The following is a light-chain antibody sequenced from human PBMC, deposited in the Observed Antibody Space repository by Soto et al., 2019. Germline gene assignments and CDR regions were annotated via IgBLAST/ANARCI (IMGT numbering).Light chain of an antibody. CDR3: QQYNSYSL. CDR2: DVS. Sequence: DIQMTQSPSTLSASVGDRVTITCRASQSISSWLAWYQQKPGKAPNLLIYDVSSLERGVSSRFSGSGSGTEFTLTISSLQPDDFATYYCQQYNSYSLFGGGTKVEIK. V-gene: IGKV1-5*01. CDR1: QSISSW. J-gene: IGKJ4*01.